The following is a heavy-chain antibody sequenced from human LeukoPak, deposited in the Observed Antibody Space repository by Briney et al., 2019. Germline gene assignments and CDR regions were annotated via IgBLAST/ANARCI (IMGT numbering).Heavy chain of an antibody. D-gene: IGHD2-15*01. CDR3: ARRYCGGGTCYSSFDI. CDR2: ISSSSRYT. Sequence: GRSLRLSCAASGFTFSDYYMSWVRQAPGKGLEWVSHISSSSRYTDYAEFVKGRFTISRDNANNSLYLQMNSLRAEDTAVFYCARRYCGGGTCYSSFDIWGQGTMVTVSS. CDR1: GFTFSDYY. V-gene: IGHV3-11*03. J-gene: IGHJ3*02.